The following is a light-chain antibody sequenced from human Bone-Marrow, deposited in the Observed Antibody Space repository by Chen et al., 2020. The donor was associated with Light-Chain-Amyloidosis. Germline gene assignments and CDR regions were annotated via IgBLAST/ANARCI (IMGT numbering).Light chain of an antibody. J-gene: IGLJ2*01. CDR3: QSADSSGTYEVI. CDR1: ELPTKY. V-gene: IGLV3-25*03. Sequence: SYELTQPPSVSVSPGQTARITCPGDELPTKYAYWYQQKPGQAPELVIHRDTERPSGISERFSGSSSGTTATLTISGVQAEDEADYHCQSADSSGTYEVIFGGGTKLTVL. CDR2: RDT.